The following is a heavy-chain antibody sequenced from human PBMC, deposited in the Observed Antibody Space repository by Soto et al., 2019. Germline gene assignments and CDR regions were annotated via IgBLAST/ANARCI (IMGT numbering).Heavy chain of an antibody. J-gene: IGHJ6*02. CDR1: GYTFTSYA. D-gene: IGHD2-15*01. V-gene: IGHV1-3*01. CDR3: ASVVVAATGPYYYYYGMDV. Sequence: WASVKVSCKASGYTFTSYAMHWVRQAPGQRLEWMGWINAGNGNTKYSQKFQGRVTITRDTSASTAYMELSSLRSEDTAVYYCASVVVAATGPYYYYYGMDVWGQGTTVTVSS. CDR2: INAGNGNT.